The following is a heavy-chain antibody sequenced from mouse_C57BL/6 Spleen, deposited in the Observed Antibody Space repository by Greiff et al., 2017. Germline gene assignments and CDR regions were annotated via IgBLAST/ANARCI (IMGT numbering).Heavy chain of an antibody. CDR3: ARWVTTVYFDY. Sequence: QVQLQQSGAELVKPGASVKISCKASGYAFSSYWMNWVKQRPGKGLEWIGQIYPGDGDTNYNGKLKGKATLTADKSASTAYMQLSSLTSEDSAVSFCARWVTTVYFDYWGQGTTLTVSS. J-gene: IGHJ2*01. CDR2: IYPGDGDT. V-gene: IGHV1-80*01. D-gene: IGHD1-1*01. CDR1: GYAFSSYW.